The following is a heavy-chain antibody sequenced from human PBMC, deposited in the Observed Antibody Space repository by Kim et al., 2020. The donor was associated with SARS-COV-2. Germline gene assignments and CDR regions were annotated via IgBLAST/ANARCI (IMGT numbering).Heavy chain of an antibody. Sequence: SETLSLTCTVSGGSISSSSYYWGWIRQPPGKGLEWIGSIYYSGSTYYNPSLKSRVTISVDTSKNQFSLKLSSVTAADTAVYYCARTLSSSWYFMDAFDICGQGTMVTVSS. V-gene: IGHV4-39*01. J-gene: IGHJ3*02. CDR1: GGSISSSSYY. D-gene: IGHD6-13*01. CDR2: IYYSGST. CDR3: ARTLSSSWYFMDAFDI.